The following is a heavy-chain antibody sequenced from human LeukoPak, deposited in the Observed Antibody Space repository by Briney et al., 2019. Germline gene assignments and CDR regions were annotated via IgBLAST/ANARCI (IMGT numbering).Heavy chain of an antibody. V-gene: IGHV1-18*01. J-gene: IGHJ5*02. D-gene: IGHD5-18*01. CDR1: GYTFTSYG. CDR3: ARENTAMVDNWFDP. Sequence: ASVKVSCKASGYTFTSYGISWVRQAPGQGLEWMGWISAYNGNTNYAQKLQGRVTMTTETSTSTAYIELRSLRSEDTAVYYCARENTAMVDNWFDPWGQGTLVTVSS. CDR2: ISAYNGNT.